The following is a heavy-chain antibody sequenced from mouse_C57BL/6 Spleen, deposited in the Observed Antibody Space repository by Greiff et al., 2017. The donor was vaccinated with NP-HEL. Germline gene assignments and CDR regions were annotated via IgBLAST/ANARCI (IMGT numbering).Heavy chain of an antibody. CDR3: ARESYSNYRFAY. CDR2: ISDGGSYT. CDR1: GFTFSSYA. J-gene: IGHJ3*01. D-gene: IGHD2-5*01. Sequence: EVKLVESGGGLVKPGGSLKLSCAASGFTFSSYAMSWVRQTPEKRLEWVATISDGGSYTYYPDNVKGRFTISRDNAKNNLYLQMSHLKSEDTAMYYCARESYSNYRFAYWGQGTLVTVSA. V-gene: IGHV5-4*01.